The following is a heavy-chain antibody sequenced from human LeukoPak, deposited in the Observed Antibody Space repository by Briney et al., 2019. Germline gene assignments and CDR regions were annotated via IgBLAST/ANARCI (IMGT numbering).Heavy chain of an antibody. CDR3: ARVIGRYGDSWFDP. J-gene: IGHJ5*02. D-gene: IGHD4-17*01. CDR1: GYTFTSYG. Sequence: GSVKVSCKASGYTFTSYGINWVRQATGQGLEWMGCMNPNSGNTGYAQKVQGRVTMTRNTSISTAYMELSSLRSEDTAVYYCARVIGRYGDSWFDPWGQGNLVTASS. CDR2: MNPNSGNT. V-gene: IGHV1-8*01.